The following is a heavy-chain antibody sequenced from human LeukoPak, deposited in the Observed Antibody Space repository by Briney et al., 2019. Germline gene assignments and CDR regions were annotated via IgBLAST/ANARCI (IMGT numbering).Heavy chain of an antibody. D-gene: IGHD6-13*01. J-gene: IGHJ4*02. Sequence: SETLSLTCAVYGGSFSGYYWSWIRQPPGKGLEWIGYIYYSGSTNYNPSLKSRVTISVDTSKNQFSLKLSSVTAADTAVYYCAKYSSSYVGFDYWGQGTLVTVSS. V-gene: IGHV4-59*01. CDR2: IYYSGST. CDR1: GGSFSGYY. CDR3: AKYSSSYVGFDY.